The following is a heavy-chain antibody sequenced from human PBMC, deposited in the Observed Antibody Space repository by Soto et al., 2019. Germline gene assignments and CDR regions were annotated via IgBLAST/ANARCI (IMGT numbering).Heavy chain of an antibody. V-gene: IGHV1-69*06. D-gene: IGHD3-10*01. CDR3: ARCPVLLWFGESKYYYYYGMDV. J-gene: IGHJ6*02. CDR1: GGTFSSYA. CDR2: IIPIFGTA. Sequence: SVKVSCKASGGTFSSYAISWVRQAPGQGLEWMGGIIPIFGTANYAQKFQGRVTITADKSTSTAYMELSSLRSEDTAVYYCARCPVLLWFGESKYYYYYGMDVWGQGTTVTVSS.